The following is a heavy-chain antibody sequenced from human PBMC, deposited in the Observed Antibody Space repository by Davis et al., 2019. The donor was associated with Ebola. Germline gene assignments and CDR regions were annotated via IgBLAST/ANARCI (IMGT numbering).Heavy chain of an antibody. CDR3: TTTTSYFDY. Sequence: PGGSLRLSCAASGFTFSSYSMNWVRQAPGKGLEWVAVISYDGSNKYYADSVKGRFTISRDNSKNTLYLQMNSLKTEDTAVYYCTTTTSYFDYWGQGTLVTVSS. CDR2: ISYDGSNK. J-gene: IGHJ4*02. CDR1: GFTFSSYS. D-gene: IGHD1-14*01. V-gene: IGHV3-30*03.